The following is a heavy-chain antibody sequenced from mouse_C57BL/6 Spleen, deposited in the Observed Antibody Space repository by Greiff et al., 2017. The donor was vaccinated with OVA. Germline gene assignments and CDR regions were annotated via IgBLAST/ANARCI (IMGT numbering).Heavy chain of an antibody. CDR3: ARYYDYDVRAMDY. CDR2: IDPSDSYT. D-gene: IGHD2-4*01. CDR1: GYTFTSYW. J-gene: IGHJ4*01. Sequence: VQLQQPGAELVRPGTSVKLSCKASGYTFTSYWMHWVKQRPGQGLEWIGVIDPSDSYTNYNQKFKGKATLTVDTSSSTAYMQLSSLTSEDSAVYYCARYYDYDVRAMDYWGQGTSVTVSS. V-gene: IGHV1-59*01.